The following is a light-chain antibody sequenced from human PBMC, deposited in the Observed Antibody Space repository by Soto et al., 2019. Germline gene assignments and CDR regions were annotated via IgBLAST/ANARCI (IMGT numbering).Light chain of an antibody. Sequence: QSALTQPASVSGSPGQSITISGTGTSSDVGGYNYVSWYQQHPGRAPKLIIYDVTNRPSGISNRFSGSKSGNTASLTISGLQTEDEADYYCISFTSRHIYVFGTGTKVTVL. CDR3: ISFTSRHIYV. V-gene: IGLV2-14*03. J-gene: IGLJ1*01. CDR1: SSDVGGYNY. CDR2: DVT.